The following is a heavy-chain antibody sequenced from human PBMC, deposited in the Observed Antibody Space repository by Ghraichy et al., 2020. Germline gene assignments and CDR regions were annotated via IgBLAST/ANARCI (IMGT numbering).Heavy chain of an antibody. CDR1: GFAFSTYS. V-gene: IGHV3-48*02. J-gene: IGHJ4*02. Sequence: GGSLRLSCAASGFAFSTYSLNWFRQAPGKGLEWISYISISGNAISYADSVEGRFTISRDNAKQTLYLQMDSLRDEDTALYYCATRKLVLLRMTAADYWCQGILVTVSS. CDR3: ATRKLVLLRMTAADY. CDR2: ISISGNAI. D-gene: IGHD5/OR15-5a*01.